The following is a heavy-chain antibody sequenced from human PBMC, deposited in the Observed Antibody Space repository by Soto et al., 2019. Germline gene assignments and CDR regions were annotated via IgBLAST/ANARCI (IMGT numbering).Heavy chain of an antibody. V-gene: IGHV3-7*04. CDR3: ARDIVVVPAALYYFDY. CDR2: IKQDGSEK. CDR1: GFTFSSYW. D-gene: IGHD2-2*01. Sequence: GGSLRLSCAASGFTFSSYWMSWVRQAPGKGLEWVANIKQDGSEKYYVDSVKGRFTISRDNAKNSLYLQMNSLRAEDTAVYYCARDIVVVPAALYYFDYWGQGTLVTVSS. J-gene: IGHJ4*02.